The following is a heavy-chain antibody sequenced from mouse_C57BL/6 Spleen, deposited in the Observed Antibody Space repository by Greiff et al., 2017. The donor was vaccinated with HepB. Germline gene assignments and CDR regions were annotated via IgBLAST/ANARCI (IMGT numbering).Heavy chain of an antibody. Sequence: EVKLMESGGGLVKPGGSLKLSCAASGFTFSSYAMSWVRQTPEKRLEWVATISDGGSYTYYPDNVKGRFTISRDNAKNNLYLQMSHLKSEDTAMYYCARDPLIYYDYDGGFDYWGQGTTLTVSS. CDR2: ISDGGSYT. D-gene: IGHD2-4*01. CDR1: GFTFSSYA. CDR3: ARDPLIYYDYDGGFDY. V-gene: IGHV5-4*01. J-gene: IGHJ2*01.